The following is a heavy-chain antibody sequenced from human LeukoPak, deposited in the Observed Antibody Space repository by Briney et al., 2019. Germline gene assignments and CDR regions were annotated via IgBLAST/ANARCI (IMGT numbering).Heavy chain of an antibody. CDR1: GYTFTSYG. Sequence: GASVKVSCKASGYTFTSYGISWVRQAPGQGLEWMGWMNPNSGNTGYAQKFQGRVTMTRNTSISTAYMELSSLRSEDTAVYYCARGGGEAYDYVWGTLENWGQGTLVTVSS. CDR3: ARGGGEAYDYVWGTLEN. V-gene: IGHV1-8*02. D-gene: IGHD3-16*01. J-gene: IGHJ4*02. CDR2: MNPNSGNT.